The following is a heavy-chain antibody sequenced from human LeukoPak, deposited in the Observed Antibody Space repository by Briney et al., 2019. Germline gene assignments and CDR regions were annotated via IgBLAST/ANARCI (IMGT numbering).Heavy chain of an antibody. CDR2: IYYSGST. CDR1: GGSISSSSYY. Sequence: SETLSLTCTVSGGSISSSSYYWGWIRQPPGKGLEWIGSIYYSGSTYYNPSLKSRVTISVDTSKNQFSLKLSSVTAADTAVYYCARHQSIKYYFDYWGQGTLVTVSS. J-gene: IGHJ4*02. V-gene: IGHV4-39*07. CDR3: ARHQSIKYYFDY.